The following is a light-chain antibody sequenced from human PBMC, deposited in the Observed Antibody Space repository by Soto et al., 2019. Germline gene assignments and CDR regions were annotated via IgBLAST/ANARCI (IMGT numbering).Light chain of an antibody. CDR3: QQYGISPLT. CDR1: QSVSSTY. Sequence: EIVLTQSPGTLSLSPGERATLSCRASQSVSSTYLAWYQQQPGQAPRLLIYGASSRANGIPDRFSGSGSGTDLPLTISSLEPEDLAVYYCQQYGISPLTFGQGTKVAIK. V-gene: IGKV3-20*01. CDR2: GAS. J-gene: IGKJ1*01.